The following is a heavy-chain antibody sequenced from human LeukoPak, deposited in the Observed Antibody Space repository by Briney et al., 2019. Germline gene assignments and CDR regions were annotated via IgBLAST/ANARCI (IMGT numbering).Heavy chain of an antibody. V-gene: IGHV4-30-2*01. CDR2: IYHSGST. CDR3: ARDEMATKAFDI. D-gene: IGHD5-24*01. CDR1: GGSISSGGYS. J-gene: IGHJ3*02. Sequence: SETLSLTCAVSGGSISSGGYSWSWIRQPPGKGLEWIGYIYHSGSTYYNPSLKSRVTISVDRSKNQFSLKLSSVTAADTAVYYCARDEMATKAFDIWGPGTMVTVSS.